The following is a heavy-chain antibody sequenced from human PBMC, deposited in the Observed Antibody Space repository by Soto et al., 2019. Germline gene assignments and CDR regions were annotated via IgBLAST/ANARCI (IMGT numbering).Heavy chain of an antibody. Sequence: SETLSLTCTVSGGSISSSSYYWGWIRQPPGKGLEWIGSIYYSGSTYYNPSLKSRVTISVDTSKNQFSLKLSSVTAADTAVYYCARSATVDFDYWGQGTLVTAPQ. D-gene: IGHD4-17*01. CDR3: ARSATVDFDY. V-gene: IGHV4-39*01. CDR1: GGSISSSSYY. CDR2: IYYSGST. J-gene: IGHJ4*02.